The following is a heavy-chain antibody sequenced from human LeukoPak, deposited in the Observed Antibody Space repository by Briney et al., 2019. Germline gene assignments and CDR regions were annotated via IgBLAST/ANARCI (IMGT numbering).Heavy chain of an antibody. J-gene: IGHJ5*02. CDR3: ARVSRYYDSSGYYP. CDR2: IYHSGST. V-gene: IGHV4-4*02. D-gene: IGHD3-22*01. Sequence: SETLSLTCAVSGGSISSSNWWSWVRQPPGKGLEWMGEIYHSGSTNYNPSLKSRVTISVDKSKNQFSLKLSSVTAADTAVYYCARVSRYYDSSGYYPWGQGTLVTVSS. CDR1: GGSISSSNW.